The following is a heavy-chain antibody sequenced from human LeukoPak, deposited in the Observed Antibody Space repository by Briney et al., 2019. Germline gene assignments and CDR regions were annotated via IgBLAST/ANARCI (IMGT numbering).Heavy chain of an antibody. J-gene: IGHJ4*02. CDR3: ARAPWSYDFWSGYHFDY. Sequence: GASVKVSCKASGYTFTSYDINWVRQATGQGLEWMGWMNPNSGNTGYARKFQGRVTMTRNTSISTAYMELSSLRSEDTAVYYCARAPWSYDFWSGYHFDYWGQGTLVTVSS. V-gene: IGHV1-8*01. D-gene: IGHD3-3*01. CDR1: GYTFTSYD. CDR2: MNPNSGNT.